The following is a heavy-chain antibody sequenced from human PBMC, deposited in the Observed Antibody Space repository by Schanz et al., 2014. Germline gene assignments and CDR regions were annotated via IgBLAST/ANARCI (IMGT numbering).Heavy chain of an antibody. D-gene: IGHD1-26*01. CDR2: ISGSDNYI. Sequence: QVQLVESGGGLVKPGGSLRLSCAASGFTFNDYYMNWIRQAPGKGLEWVSYISGSDNYINYADSVKGRFTISRDNAKNSELLLMSTLRAEDSAGDYCARGARQYSGSYSPSDYWGQGTLVTVSS. CDR1: GFTFNDYY. V-gene: IGHV3-11*06. J-gene: IGHJ4*02. CDR3: ARGARQYSGSYSPSDY.